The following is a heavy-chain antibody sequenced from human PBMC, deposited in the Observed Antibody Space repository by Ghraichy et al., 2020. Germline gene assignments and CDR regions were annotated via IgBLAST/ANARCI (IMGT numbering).Heavy chain of an antibody. V-gene: IGHV4-61*01. CDR1: GGSVSSGTYY. Sequence: SQTLSLTCSVSGGSVSSGTYYWTWIRQPPGKALEWNGYIYTTGSTDYNPSLKSRLTVSLDTSKNQFYLKLRSMTAADTAVYFCARDLRGYAHPYNYFDPWGQGTLVTV. J-gene: IGHJ5*02. CDR3: ARDLRGYAHPYNYFDP. D-gene: IGHD6-25*01. CDR2: IYTTGST.